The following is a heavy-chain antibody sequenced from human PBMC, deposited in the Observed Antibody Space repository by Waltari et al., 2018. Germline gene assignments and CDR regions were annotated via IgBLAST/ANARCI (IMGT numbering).Heavy chain of an antibody. CDR3: ARSGECSGGSCYDYYYYGMDV. V-gene: IGHV3-53*01. CDR2: IYSGGST. CDR1: GFTVSSNY. Sequence: EVQLVESGGGLIQPGGSLRLSCAASGFTVSSNYMSWVRQAPGKGLEWVSVIYSGGSTYYADSVKGRFTISRDNSKNTLYLQMNSLRAEDTAVYYCARSGECSGGSCYDYYYYGMDVWGQGTTVTVSS. D-gene: IGHD2-15*01. J-gene: IGHJ6*02.